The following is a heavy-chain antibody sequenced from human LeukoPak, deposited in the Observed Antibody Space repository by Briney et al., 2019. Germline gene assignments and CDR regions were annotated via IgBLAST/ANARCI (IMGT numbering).Heavy chain of an antibody. D-gene: IGHD2-15*01. CDR2: IYYSGST. J-gene: IGHJ4*02. CDR1: GGSISSGDYY. Sequence: SEPLSLPCTVSGGSISSGDYYWSWIRQPPGQGLEWIGYIYYSGSTYYNPSLKSRVTISVDTSKNQFSLKLSSVTAADTAVYYCARGACSGGSCQLDYWGQGTLVTVSS. V-gene: IGHV4-30-4*01. CDR3: ARGACSGGSCQLDY.